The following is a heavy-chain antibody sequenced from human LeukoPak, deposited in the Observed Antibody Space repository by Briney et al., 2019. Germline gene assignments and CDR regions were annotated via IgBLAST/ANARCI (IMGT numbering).Heavy chain of an antibody. CDR2: INPNSGGT. V-gene: IGHV1-2*02. J-gene: IGHJ6*02. CDR3: ATAVDYYYGMDV. Sequence: ASVKVSCKASGYTFTGYYMHWVRQAPGQGLEWMGWINPNSGGTNYAQKFQGRVTMTRDTSISTAFMELSRLRSDDTAVYYCATAVDYYYGMDVWGQGTTVTVS. CDR1: GYTFTGYY. D-gene: IGHD2-21*01.